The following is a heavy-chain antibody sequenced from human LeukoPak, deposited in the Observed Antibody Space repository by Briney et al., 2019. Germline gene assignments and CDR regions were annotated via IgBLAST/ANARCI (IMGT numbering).Heavy chain of an antibody. J-gene: IGHJ4*02. CDR3: SRDVGKAD. CDR2: IHCSGNT. V-gene: IGHV4-4*07. Sequence: SDPLTLPCTVSGFPISTYYWLWFRQPAGKALEWIGRIHCSGNTNHNPSLQGRVSLSIDPSQNRFSLAFNYPTAADPAVFFWSRDVGKADWGQGLLAIVSS. D-gene: IGHD4-23*01. CDR1: GFPISTYY.